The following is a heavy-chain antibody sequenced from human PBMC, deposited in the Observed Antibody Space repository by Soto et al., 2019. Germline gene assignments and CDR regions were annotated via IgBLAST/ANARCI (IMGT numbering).Heavy chain of an antibody. J-gene: IGHJ5*02. V-gene: IGHV1-2*02. CDR3: ARRSSTYLNAVIYDP. CDR1: RYTFTSYD. CDR2: IKPDRGDT. Sequence: QVLLVQSGAEVKRPVASVRVSGKASRYTFTSYDIFWARQFPVQGLAWMGWIKPDRGDTHYAQKFQGRVSMTRDTSSSTAYMVLHNLVSDDTAVYYCARRSSTYLNAVIYDPWGEGTLVTVS. D-gene: IGHD2-2*01.